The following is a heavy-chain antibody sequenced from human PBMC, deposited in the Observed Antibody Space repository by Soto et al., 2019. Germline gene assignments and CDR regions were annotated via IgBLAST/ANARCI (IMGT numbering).Heavy chain of an antibody. CDR3: AKYSGDCSGTSCYSDY. CDR1: GFTFSSYS. D-gene: IGHD2-15*01. V-gene: IGHV3-21*04. Sequence: PGGSLRLSCAASGFTFSSYSMNWVRQAPGKGLEWVSSISSSSSYIYYADSVKGRFTISRDNAKNSLYLQMNSLRAEDTAVYYCAKYSGDCSGTSCYSDYWGQGTLVTVSS. J-gene: IGHJ4*02. CDR2: ISSSSSYI.